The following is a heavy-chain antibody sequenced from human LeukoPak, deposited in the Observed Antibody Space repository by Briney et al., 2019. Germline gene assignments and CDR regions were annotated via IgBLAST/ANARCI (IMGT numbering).Heavy chain of an antibody. V-gene: IGHV4-39*01. CDR2: VFYSGSA. CDR1: GGSVNRSNYF. J-gene: IGHJ4*02. Sequence: SETLSLTCSVFGGSVNRSNYFWNWIRQPPGKGLEWIGCVFYSGSAYYFPSLESRVTMSVDLSRNQFSLTLHSVTAADTATYYCARSYSNNWYYFDYWGQGTLASVSS. D-gene: IGHD4-11*01. CDR3: ARSYSNNWYYFDY.